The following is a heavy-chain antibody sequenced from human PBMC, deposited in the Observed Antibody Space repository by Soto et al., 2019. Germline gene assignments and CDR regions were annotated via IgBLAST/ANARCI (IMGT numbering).Heavy chain of an antibody. J-gene: IGHJ5*02. D-gene: IGHD2-15*01. Sequence: GGSLRLSCAASGFTFSSYGMHWVRQAPGKGLEWVAVIWYDGSNKYYADSVKGRFTISRDNSKNTLYLQMNSLRAEDTAVYYCARRYCSGGSCRVGWFDPWGQGTLVTVSS. CDR3: ARRYCSGGSCRVGWFDP. CDR1: GFTFSSYG. V-gene: IGHV3-33*01. CDR2: IWYDGSNK.